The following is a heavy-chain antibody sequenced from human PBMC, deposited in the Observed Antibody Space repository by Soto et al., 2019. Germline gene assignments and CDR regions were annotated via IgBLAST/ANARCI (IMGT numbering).Heavy chain of an antibody. V-gene: IGHV5-51*01. CDR3: ARHPPTLRGAFDI. J-gene: IGHJ3*02. CDR2: IYPGDSYT. CDR1: GYSFTSYW. D-gene: IGHD2-15*01. Sequence: GESLKISCKGSGYSFTSYWIGCVCQMPGKGLEWMGIIYPGDSYTRYSPSFQGQVTISADKSISTAYLQWSSLKASDTAMYYCARHPPTLRGAFDIWGQGTMVTVSS.